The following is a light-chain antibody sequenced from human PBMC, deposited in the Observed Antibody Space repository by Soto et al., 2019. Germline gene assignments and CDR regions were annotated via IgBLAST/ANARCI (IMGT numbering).Light chain of an antibody. V-gene: IGKV3-20*01. Sequence: EIVLTQSPGTLSLSPGEGATLFCRASQSVSSAYLAWYQQKPGQAPRLLIYGASSRATGIPVRFSGSGSGTDFTLTISRLEPEDFAVYYCQQYGGSITFGQGTRLEIE. CDR2: GAS. CDR3: QQYGGSIT. CDR1: QSVSSAY. J-gene: IGKJ5*01.